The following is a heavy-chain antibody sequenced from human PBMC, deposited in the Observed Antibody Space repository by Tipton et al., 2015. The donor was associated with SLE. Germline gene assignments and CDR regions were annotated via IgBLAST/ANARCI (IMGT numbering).Heavy chain of an antibody. CDR2: IFHGGST. CDR3: ARELTIAVASVFDY. CDR1: GGSLSGYY. V-gene: IGHV4-34*12. J-gene: IGHJ4*02. Sequence: GLVKPSETLSLTCAVDGGSLSGYYWSWIRQSPGKGLGWIGEIFHGGSTIYSPSLKSRVTISEDTSKNQFSLSLRSVTAADTAVYYCARELTIAVASVFDYWGQGILVTVSS. D-gene: IGHD6-13*01.